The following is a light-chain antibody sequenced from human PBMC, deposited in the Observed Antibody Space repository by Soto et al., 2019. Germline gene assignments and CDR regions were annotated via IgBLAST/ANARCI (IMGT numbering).Light chain of an antibody. CDR2: DAS. V-gene: IGKV1-5*01. Sequence: DIQMTQSPSTLSASVGDRVTITCRANQSINTWLAWYQQKPGKAPKVLIYDASSLQSGVPSRFSGSGSGTEFALTISSLQPDDFATYYCQHYNTFGQGTKLDIK. CDR1: QSINTW. J-gene: IGKJ2*01. CDR3: QHYNT.